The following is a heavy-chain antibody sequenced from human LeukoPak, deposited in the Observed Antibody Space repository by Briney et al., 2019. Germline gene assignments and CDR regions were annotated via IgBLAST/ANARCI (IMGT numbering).Heavy chain of an antibody. CDR1: GGSFSGYY. V-gene: IGHV4-34*01. CDR2: INHSGST. CDR3: ARGIVVVTATHDAFDI. Sequence: PSETLSLTCAVYGGSFSGYYWSWIRQPPGKGLEWIGEINHSGSTNYNPSLKSRVTISVDTSKNQFSLKLSSVTAADTAVYYCARGIVVVTATHDAFDIWGQGTMVTVSS. J-gene: IGHJ3*02. D-gene: IGHD2-21*02.